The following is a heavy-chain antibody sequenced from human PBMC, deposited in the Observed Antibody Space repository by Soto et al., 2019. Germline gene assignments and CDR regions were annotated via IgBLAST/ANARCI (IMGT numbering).Heavy chain of an antibody. CDR1: GGSISSNSYY. D-gene: IGHD6-6*01. V-gene: IGHV4-39*01. J-gene: IGHJ5*02. CDR3: ARHRARNWFDP. Sequence: QLQLQESGPGLVKPSETLSLTCIVSGGSISSNSYYWGWIRQPPGKGLEWIGSIYDSGSTYYNPSLKSRVTISVDTSKNQFSLKLSSVTAADTAVFYCARHRARNWFDPWGQGTLVTVSS. CDR2: IYDSGST.